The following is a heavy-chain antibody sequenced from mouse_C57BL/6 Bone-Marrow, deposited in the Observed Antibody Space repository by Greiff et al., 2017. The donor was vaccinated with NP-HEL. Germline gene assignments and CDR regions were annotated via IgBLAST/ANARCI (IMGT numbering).Heavy chain of an antibody. Sequence: EVMLVESGGDLVKPGGSLKLSCAASGFTFSSYGMSWVRQTPDKRLEWVATISSGGSYTYYLDSVKGRFTISRDNAKNTLYLQMSSLKSEDTAMYYCARQELSYAMDYWGQGTSVTVSS. CDR3: ARQELSYAMDY. V-gene: IGHV5-6*02. CDR2: ISSGGSYT. J-gene: IGHJ4*01. CDR1: GFTFSSYG.